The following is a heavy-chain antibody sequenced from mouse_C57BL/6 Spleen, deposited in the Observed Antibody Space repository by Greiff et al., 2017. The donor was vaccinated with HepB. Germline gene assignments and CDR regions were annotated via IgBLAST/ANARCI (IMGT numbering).Heavy chain of an antibody. D-gene: IGHD1-1*01. CDR1: GYAFSSSW. J-gene: IGHJ1*03. CDR3: ASYYYGSSHWYFDV. Sequence: VQLQQSGPELVKPGASVKISCKASGYAFSSSWMNWVKQRPGKGLEWIGRIYPGDGDTNYNGKFKGKATLTADNSSRTAYMQLSSLTSEDSAVYFWASYYYGSSHWYFDVWGTGTTVTVSS. V-gene: IGHV1-82*01. CDR2: IYPGDGDT.